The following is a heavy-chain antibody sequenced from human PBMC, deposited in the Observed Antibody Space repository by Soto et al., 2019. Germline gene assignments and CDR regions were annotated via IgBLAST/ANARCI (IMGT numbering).Heavy chain of an antibody. CDR1: GYTFTSYG. Sequence: ASVKVSCKASGYTFTSYGISWARQAPGQGLEWMGWISAYNGNTNYAQKLQGRVTMTTDTSTGTAYMELRSLRSDDTAVYYCAVALYSNSNLHYYYYGMDVWGQGTTVTVSS. D-gene: IGHD4-4*01. CDR3: AVALYSNSNLHYYYYGMDV. CDR2: ISAYNGNT. J-gene: IGHJ6*02. V-gene: IGHV1-18*01.